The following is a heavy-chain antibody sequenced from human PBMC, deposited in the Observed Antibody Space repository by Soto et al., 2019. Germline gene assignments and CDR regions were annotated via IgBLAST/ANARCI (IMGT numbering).Heavy chain of an antibody. D-gene: IGHD5-12*01. CDR1: GGSISSSSYY. J-gene: IGHJ4*02. Sequence: SETLSLTCTVSGGSISSSSYYWGWIRQPPGKGLEWIGSIYYSGSTYYNPSLKSRVTISVDTSKNQFSLKLSSVTAADTAVYYCARLRGGYGRYFDYWGQGTLVTVSS. V-gene: IGHV4-39*01. CDR3: ARLRGGYGRYFDY. CDR2: IYYSGST.